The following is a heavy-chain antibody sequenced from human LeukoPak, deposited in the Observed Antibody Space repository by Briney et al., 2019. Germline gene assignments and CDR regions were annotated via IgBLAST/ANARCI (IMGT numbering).Heavy chain of an antibody. J-gene: IGHJ4*02. CDR3: ARAGRGYSYGYEFLFDY. Sequence: GGSLRLSCAASGFTFSSYAMSWVRQAPGKGLEWVSAISGSGGSTYYADSVKGRFTISRDNSKNTLYLQMDSLRAEDTALYYCARAGRGYSYGYEFLFDYWGQGTLVTVSS. CDR1: GFTFSSYA. D-gene: IGHD5-18*01. CDR2: ISGSGGST. V-gene: IGHV3-23*01.